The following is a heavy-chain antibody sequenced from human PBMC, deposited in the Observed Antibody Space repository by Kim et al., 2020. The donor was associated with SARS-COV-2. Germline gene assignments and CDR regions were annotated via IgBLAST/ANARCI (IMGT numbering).Heavy chain of an antibody. V-gene: IGHV4-59*08. CDR3: ARHYYGQSRFDY. J-gene: IGHJ4*02. D-gene: IGHD3-22*01. Sequence: NKPSLQSRVTISVDASKNQFSLKLSSVTAADTAVYYCARHYYGQSRFDYWGQGTLVTVSS.